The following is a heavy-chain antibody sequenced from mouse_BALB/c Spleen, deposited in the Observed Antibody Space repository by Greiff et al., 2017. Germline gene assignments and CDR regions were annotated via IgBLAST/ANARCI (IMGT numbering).Heavy chain of an antibody. CDR3: ARGRYDPAWFAY. Sequence: QVQLQQPGSELVRPGASVKMSCKASGYTFTSYWMHWVKQRPGQGLEWIGYINPSTGYTEYNQKFKDKATLTADKSSSTAYMQLSSLTSEDSAVYYCARGRYDPAWFAYWGQGTLVTVSA. CDR1: GYTFTSYW. CDR2: INPSTGYT. V-gene: IGHV1-4*01. J-gene: IGHJ3*01. D-gene: IGHD2-14*01.